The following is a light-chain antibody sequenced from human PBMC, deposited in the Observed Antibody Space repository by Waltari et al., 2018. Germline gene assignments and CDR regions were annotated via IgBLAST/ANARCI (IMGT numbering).Light chain of an antibody. CDR2: ADS. V-gene: IGKV1-39*01. CDR1: QNISNF. J-gene: IGKJ1*01. CDR3: QQRYSALTWT. Sequence: DIQMTQSPSSLSASVGDRVTITCRASQNISNFLNWYQQKPGEAPNLLIYADSNLQSGGPSRFSGSGSGTDFALTISSLQPEEFATYYCQQRYSALTWTFGQGTKVQI.